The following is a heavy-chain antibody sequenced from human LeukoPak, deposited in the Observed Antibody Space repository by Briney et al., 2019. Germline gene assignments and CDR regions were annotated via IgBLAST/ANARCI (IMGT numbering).Heavy chain of an antibody. CDR3: ARGSSGGKYYYYYYMDV. V-gene: IGHV1-18*01. Sequence: ASVKVSCKASGYTFTSYGISWVRQAPGQGLEWMAWISAYNGNTNYAQKLQGRVTMTTDTSTSTAYMELRSLRSDDTAVYYCARGSSGGKYYYYYYMDVWGKGTTVTISS. J-gene: IGHJ6*03. CDR2: ISAYNGNT. D-gene: IGHD6-19*01. CDR1: GYTFTSYG.